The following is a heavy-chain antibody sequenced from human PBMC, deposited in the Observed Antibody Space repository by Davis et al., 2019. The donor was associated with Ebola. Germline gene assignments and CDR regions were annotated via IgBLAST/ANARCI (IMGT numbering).Heavy chain of an antibody. CDR2: ISAYNGNT. J-gene: IGHJ6*02. V-gene: IGHV1-18*01. Sequence: ASVKVSCKASGYTFTSYGISWVRQAPGQGLEWMGWISAYNGNTNYAQKFQGRVTITRDTSASTAYMELSSLRSEDTAVYYCARDWAGTAARPYYYYGMDVWGQGTTVTVSS. CDR3: ARDWAGTAARPYYYYGMDV. CDR1: GYTFTSYG. D-gene: IGHD6-6*01.